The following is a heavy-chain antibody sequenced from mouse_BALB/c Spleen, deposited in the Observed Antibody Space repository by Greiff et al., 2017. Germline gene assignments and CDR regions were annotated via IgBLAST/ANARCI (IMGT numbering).Heavy chain of an antibody. V-gene: IGHV1-9*01. CDR2: ILPGSGSN. CDR1: GYSFSSYW. J-gene: IGHJ3*01. D-gene: IGHD2-14*01. Sequence: QVQLQQSGAELMKPGASVKISCKATGYSFSSYWIEWVKQRPGHGLEWIGEILPGSGSNNYNEKFKGKATFTADTSSNTAYMQRSSLTSEDSAVYYSASVDRYDVFAYWGQGTLVTVSA. CDR3: ASVDRYDVFAY.